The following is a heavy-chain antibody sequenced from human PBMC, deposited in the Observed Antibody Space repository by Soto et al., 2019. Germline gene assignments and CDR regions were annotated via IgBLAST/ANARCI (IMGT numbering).Heavy chain of an antibody. D-gene: IGHD6-13*01. CDR3: ARQGYSSSWYY. V-gene: IGHV4-39*01. CDR2: IYYSGST. J-gene: IGHJ4*02. CDR1: GDSVMNGEHY. Sequence: SETLSHTCTVSGDSVMNGEHYWSGNRQPPGKGLEWIGSIYYSGSTYYNPSLKSRVTISVDTSKNQFSLKLSSVTAADTAVYYCARQGYSSSWYYWGQGNLVTVSS.